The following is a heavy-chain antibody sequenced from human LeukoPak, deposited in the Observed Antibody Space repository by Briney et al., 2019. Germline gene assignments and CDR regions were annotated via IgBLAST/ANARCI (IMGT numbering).Heavy chain of an antibody. J-gene: IGHJ4*02. V-gene: IGHV3-30*02. Sequence: GGSLRLSCAASGFIFSNYGMHWVRHSPDKGLEWVTFIRFDGSTQYYADSVKGRFTISRDNSKDTLYLQMSSLRLEDTGVYYXAKEGGDGSPFDYWGQGILVTVSS. CDR3: AKEGGDGSPFDY. CDR1: GFIFSNYG. D-gene: IGHD5-24*01. CDR2: IRFDGSTQ.